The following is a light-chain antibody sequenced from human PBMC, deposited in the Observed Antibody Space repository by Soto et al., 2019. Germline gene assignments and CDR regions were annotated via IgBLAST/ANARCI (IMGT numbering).Light chain of an antibody. CDR2: GAS. CDR1: QSVRSN. J-gene: IGKJ1*01. V-gene: IGKV3-15*01. CDR3: QQYNDWWT. Sequence: EMLMTQSPATLSVSPGERATLSCRASQSVRSNLAWYQQKPGQAPRLLIYGASTRATGIPARFSGSGSGTEFTLTISSLQSEDFAVYHCQQYNDWWTFGQGTKVDIK.